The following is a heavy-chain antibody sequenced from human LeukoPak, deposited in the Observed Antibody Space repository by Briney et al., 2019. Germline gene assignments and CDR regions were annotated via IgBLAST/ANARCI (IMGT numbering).Heavy chain of an antibody. D-gene: IGHD2/OR15-2a*01. CDR2: IYRNGDT. J-gene: IGHJ5*02. V-gene: IGHV4-38-2*02. CDR3: ARASRPPQYYHRTGGNWFDP. Sequence: TWETLSLTCIVSDYSITIDYYWGWLRPPPGEGPQWTGNIYRNGDTYYNPSLKRRVTMSVDTAKNHSSLKLSSVTAADTAVYYCARASRPPQYYHRTGGNWFDPWGPGILVTASS. CDR1: DYSITIDYY.